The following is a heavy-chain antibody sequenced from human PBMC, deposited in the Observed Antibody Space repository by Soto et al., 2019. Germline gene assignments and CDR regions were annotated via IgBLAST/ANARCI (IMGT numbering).Heavy chain of an antibody. CDR3: ARQRTTVVTQAYFDH. D-gene: IGHD2-21*02. J-gene: IGHJ4*02. V-gene: IGHV4-39*01. Sequence: SETLSLTCIVSGESISSSSYYWGRIRQPPGKGLEWIGSIYYSGRTYYNPSFKSRVTISIDTSKNQFSLKLSSVTATDTAVYYCARQRTTVVTQAYFDHWGQGALVTVSS. CDR1: GESISSSSYY. CDR2: IYYSGRT.